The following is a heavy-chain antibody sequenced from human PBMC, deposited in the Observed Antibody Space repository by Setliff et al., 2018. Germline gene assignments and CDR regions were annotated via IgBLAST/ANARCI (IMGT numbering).Heavy chain of an antibody. D-gene: IGHD6-13*01. J-gene: IGHJ1*01. V-gene: IGHV3-9*01. CDR1: GFIFDDYA. CDR2: ISWNGNKG. CDR3: ARGSSSSWYCPY. Sequence: GGSLRLSCVGSGFIFDDYAMQWVRQAPGKGLEWVSEISWNGNKGDYGDSVKGRFTISRDNAKNSLYLQMNSLRAEDTAVYYCARGSSSSWYCPYWGQGTLVTVSS.